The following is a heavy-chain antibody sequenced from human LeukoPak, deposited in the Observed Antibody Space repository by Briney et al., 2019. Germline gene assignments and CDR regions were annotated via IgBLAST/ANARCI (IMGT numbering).Heavy chain of an antibody. D-gene: IGHD3-22*01. J-gene: IGHJ4*02. CDR1: GFTFSGYG. CDR3: ARESYYDSSGLDY. V-gene: IGHV3-33*01. Sequence: GGSLRLSCAASGFTFSGYGMHWVRQAPGKGLEWVAVIWYDGSNKYYADSVKGRFTISRDNSKNTLYLQMNSLRAEDTAVYYCARESYYDSSGLDYWGQGTLVTVSS. CDR2: IWYDGSNK.